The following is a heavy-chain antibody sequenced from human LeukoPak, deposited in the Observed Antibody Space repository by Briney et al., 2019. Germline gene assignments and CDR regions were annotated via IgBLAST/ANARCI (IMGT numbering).Heavy chain of an antibody. CDR1: GFTFSTFG. J-gene: IGHJ1*01. V-gene: IGHV3-30*18. CDR2: ISFDGNNK. CDR3: AKDGRYCSSTRCYGYFQH. D-gene: IGHD2-2*01. Sequence: PGGSLRLSCAASGFTFSTFGMHWVRQAPGKGLEWVALISFDGNNKNYADSVKGRFTTSRDNSKNTLYLQMNSLRAEDTAVYYCAKDGRYCSSTRCYGYFQHWGQGTLVTVSS.